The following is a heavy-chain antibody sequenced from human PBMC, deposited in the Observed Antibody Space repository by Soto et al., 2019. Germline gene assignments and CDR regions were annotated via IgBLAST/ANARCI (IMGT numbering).Heavy chain of an antibody. Sequence: QVQLQESGPGLLKPSETLSLTCGVSGGSISSDDYYWSWIRQHPGKGLEWIGYISYSGSAYYNPSRKSRLTMSVDTSTNQFSLSLSSVTAADTAVYYCARRRTIFGVVNQSWFDPWGQGTLVTVSS. J-gene: IGHJ5*02. V-gene: IGHV4-31*11. D-gene: IGHD3-3*01. CDR2: ISYSGSA. CDR1: GGSISSDDYY. CDR3: ARRRTIFGVVNQSWFDP.